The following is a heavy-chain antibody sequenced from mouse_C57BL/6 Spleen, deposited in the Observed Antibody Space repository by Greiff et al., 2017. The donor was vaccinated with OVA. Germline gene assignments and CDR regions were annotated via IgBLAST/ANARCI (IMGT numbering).Heavy chain of an antibody. CDR2: ISYDGSN. D-gene: IGHD4-1*01. V-gene: IGHV3-6*01. CDR1: GYSITSGYY. CDR3: ARPLTGTWYFDV. J-gene: IGHJ1*03. Sequence: ESGPGLVKPSQSLSLTCSVTGYSITSGYYWNWIRQFPGNKLEWMGYISYDGSNNYNPSLKNRISITRDTSKNQFFLKLNSVTTEDTATYYCARPLTGTWYFDVWGTGTTVTVSS.